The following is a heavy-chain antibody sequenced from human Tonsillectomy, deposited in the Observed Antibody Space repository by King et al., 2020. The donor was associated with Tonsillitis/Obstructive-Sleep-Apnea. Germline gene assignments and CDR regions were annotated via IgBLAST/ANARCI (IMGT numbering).Heavy chain of an antibody. V-gene: IGHV3-23*04. Sequence: VQLVESGGGLVQPGGSLRLSCAASGFTFSIYPMSWVRQAPGKGLEWVSATDSSGSDTYYIDSVKGRFTISRDNSKNTLYLQMNSLRDADTAIYYCAKGGESGGPRDYWGQGTLVTVSS. J-gene: IGHJ4*02. CDR2: TDSSGSDT. D-gene: IGHD3-16*01. CDR3: AKGGESGGPRDY. CDR1: GFTFSIYP.